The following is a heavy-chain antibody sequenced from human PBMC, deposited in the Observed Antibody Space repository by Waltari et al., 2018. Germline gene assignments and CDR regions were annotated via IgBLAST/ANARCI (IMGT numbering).Heavy chain of an antibody. V-gene: IGHV4-59*01. Sequence: QVQLQESGPGLVKPSETLSLTCTVSGGPISSYYWSRIRQPPGKGLEWIGYIYYSGSTNYNPSLKSRVTISVDTSKNQFSLKLSSVTAADTAVYYCARAVGDGDYYYYYYMDVWGKGTTVTVSS. CDR2: IYYSGST. CDR1: GGPISSYY. CDR3: ARAVGDGDYYYYYYMDV. J-gene: IGHJ6*03. D-gene: IGHD4-17*01.